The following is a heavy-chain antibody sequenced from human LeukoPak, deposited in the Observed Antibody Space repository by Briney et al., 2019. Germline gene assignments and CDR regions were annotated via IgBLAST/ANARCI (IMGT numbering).Heavy chain of an antibody. CDR2: INHSGST. Sequence: PSETLSLTCAVYGGSFSGYYWSWIRQPPGKGLEWIGEINHSGSTNYNPSLKSRVTISVDTSKNQFSLKLSSVTAADTAVYYCARRGYSYGYNWFDPWGQGTLVTVSS. D-gene: IGHD5-18*01. J-gene: IGHJ5*02. V-gene: IGHV4-34*01. CDR1: GGSFSGYY. CDR3: ARRGYSYGYNWFDP.